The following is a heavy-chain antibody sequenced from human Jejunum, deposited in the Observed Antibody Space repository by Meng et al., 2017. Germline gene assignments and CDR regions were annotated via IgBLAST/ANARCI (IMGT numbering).Heavy chain of an antibody. CDR1: GASISSDY. V-gene: IGHV4-59*01. J-gene: IGHJ5*02. Sequence: GSLSLTCTVSGASISSDYWSWLRQSPGKGLEWIGWVSYSGRTNYNPSLKSRVTVAMDRSKSQFSRKLNSVTAADTAVYYCAREALVAGSVGWFDPWGQGSLVTVSS. D-gene: IGHD6-19*01. CDR2: VSYSGRT. CDR3: AREALVAGSVGWFDP.